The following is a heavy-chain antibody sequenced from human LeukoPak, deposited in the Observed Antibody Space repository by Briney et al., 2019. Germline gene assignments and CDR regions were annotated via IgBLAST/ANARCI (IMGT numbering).Heavy chain of an antibody. CDR3: AKDNSPGWFGP. CDR1: GFTSSNYW. Sequence: VGSPRLSSAASGFTSSNYWMHWVRQGPQKGLALGARISTDVSTTNYADSLKGRYTISRDNAKNTVYLQMNGLRAEGTAVYYCAKDNSPGWFGPWGQGTLVTVSS. J-gene: IGHJ5*02. D-gene: IGHD4-11*01. V-gene: IGHV3-74*01. CDR2: ISTDVSTT.